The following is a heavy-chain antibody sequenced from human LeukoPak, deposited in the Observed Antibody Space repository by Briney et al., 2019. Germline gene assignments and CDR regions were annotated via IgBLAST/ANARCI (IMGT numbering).Heavy chain of an antibody. J-gene: IGHJ5*02. V-gene: IGHV4-39*01. D-gene: IGHD4-11*01. CDR3: ARHPSYGNYVGNWFDP. CDR1: GGSISSSSYS. CDR2: IYYSGST. Sequence: SETLSLTCTVSGGSISSSSYSWGWIRQPPGTGLEWIGSIYYSGSTYYNPSLKSRVTISVDTSKNQFSLKLSSVTAADTAVYYCARHPSYGNYVGNWFDPWGQGTLVTVSS.